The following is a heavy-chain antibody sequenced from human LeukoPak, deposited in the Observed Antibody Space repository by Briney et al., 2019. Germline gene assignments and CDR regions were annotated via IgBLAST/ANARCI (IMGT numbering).Heavy chain of an antibody. D-gene: IGHD2-2*01. CDR1: GFTFSSYW. V-gene: IGHV3-7*01. CDR2: IKQDGSEK. J-gene: IGHJ4*02. CDR3: AKDAVPAAITPYYFDY. Sequence: GGSLRLSCAASGFTFSSYWMSWVRQAPGKGLEWVANIKQDGSEKYYVDSVKGRFTISRDNAKNSLYLQMNSLRAEDTAVYYCAKDAVPAAITPYYFDYWAREPWSPSPQ.